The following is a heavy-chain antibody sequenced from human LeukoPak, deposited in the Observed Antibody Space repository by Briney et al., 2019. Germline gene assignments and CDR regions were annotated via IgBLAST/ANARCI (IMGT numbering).Heavy chain of an antibody. Sequence: ASVKVSCKASGYTFTSYGISWVRQAPGQGLEWMGWISAYNGNTNYAQKLQGRVTMTTDTSTSTAYMELSSLRSEDTAVYYCARGQDYVWGSYRYLPYYYGMDVWGQGTTVTVSS. J-gene: IGHJ6*02. CDR3: ARGQDYVWGSYRYLPYYYGMDV. CDR1: GYTFTSYG. V-gene: IGHV1-18*01. CDR2: ISAYNGNT. D-gene: IGHD3-16*02.